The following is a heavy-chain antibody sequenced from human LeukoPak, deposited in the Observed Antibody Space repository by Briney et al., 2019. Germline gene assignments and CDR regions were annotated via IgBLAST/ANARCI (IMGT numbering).Heavy chain of an antibody. V-gene: IGHV3-23*01. Sequence: GGSLRLSCAAPGFSFNSYAMNWVRQAPGKGLEWVSAISGRGSSTYYADSVKGRFSLSRDNSKNTLHLQMNSLRAEDTAVYYCVRGWQQLGSWGQGTLVTVSS. CDR2: ISGRGSST. D-gene: IGHD4-23*01. CDR3: VRGWQQLGS. J-gene: IGHJ5*02. CDR1: GFSFNSYA.